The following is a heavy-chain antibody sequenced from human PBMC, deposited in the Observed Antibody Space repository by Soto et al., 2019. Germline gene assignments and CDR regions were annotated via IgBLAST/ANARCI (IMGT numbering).Heavy chain of an antibody. CDR3: ARRLSSGYQYFQH. Sequence: QVQLVQSGAEVKKPGSSVKVSCKASGGTFSSYTISWVRQAPGQGLEWMGRIIPILGIANYAQKFQGRVTITADKSTSTAYMELSSLRSQDTAVYYCARRLSSGYQYFQHWGQGTLVTVSS. D-gene: IGHD6-19*01. CDR2: IIPILGIA. CDR1: GGTFSSYT. V-gene: IGHV1-69*02. J-gene: IGHJ1*01.